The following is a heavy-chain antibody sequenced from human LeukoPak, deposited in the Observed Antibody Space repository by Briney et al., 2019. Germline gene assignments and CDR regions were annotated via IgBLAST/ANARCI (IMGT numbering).Heavy chain of an antibody. V-gene: IGHV4-39*01. CDR2: IFYSGTT. Sequence: PSETLSLTCAVSGGPISTSSYYWDWIRQSPGKGLEWIGSIFYSGTTYYNPSFTSRLTMSVDTPKNQFSLKLNSVTAADTAVYYCARHLRREALTSSHFDYWGQGTLVTVSS. CDR1: GGPISTSSYY. CDR3: ARHLRREALTSSHFDY. J-gene: IGHJ4*02. D-gene: IGHD3-9*01.